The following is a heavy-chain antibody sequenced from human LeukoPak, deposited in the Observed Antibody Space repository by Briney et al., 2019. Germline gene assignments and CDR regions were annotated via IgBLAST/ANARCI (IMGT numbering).Heavy chain of an antibody. CDR2: IYYRGNT. CDR3: AKGGGLWFGEFPFDY. J-gene: IGHJ4*02. V-gene: IGHV4-59*01. Sequence: PSETLALTCTVSGGSISTYYWSWIRQPPGKGLEWIGYIYYRGNTNYNPSLQSRVSISVDTSKNQFSLKLSSVTAADTAVYYCAKGGGLWFGEFPFDYWGQGTLVAVSS. D-gene: IGHD3-10*01. CDR1: GGSISTYY.